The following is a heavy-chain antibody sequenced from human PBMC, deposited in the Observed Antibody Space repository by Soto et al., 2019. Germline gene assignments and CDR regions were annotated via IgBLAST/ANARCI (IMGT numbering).Heavy chain of an antibody. V-gene: IGHV1-18*01. D-gene: IGHD2-8*01. CDR3: ARAGCTNGVCYTGSVDP. CDR2: ISAYNGNT. J-gene: IGHJ5*02. CDR1: GYTFTSYG. Sequence: GASVKVSCKASGYTFTSYGISWVRQAPGQGLEWMGWISAYNGNTNYAQKLQGRVAMTTDTPTSTAYMELRSLRSDDTAVYYCARAGCTNGVCYTGSVDPWGQGTLVTVSS.